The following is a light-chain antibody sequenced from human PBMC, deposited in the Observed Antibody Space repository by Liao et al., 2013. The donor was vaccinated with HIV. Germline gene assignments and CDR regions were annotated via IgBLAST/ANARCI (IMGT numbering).Light chain of an antibody. CDR1: KLGDKY. J-gene: IGLJ2*01. Sequence: SYEVTQPPSVSVSPGQTATITCSGDKLGDKYVCWYQQEPGQSPVLVLYQDTKRPPGIPERFSGSNSGNTATLTISGTQAMDEADYYCQAWDSSTHVVFGGGTKLTVL. CDR2: QDT. V-gene: IGLV3-1*01. CDR3: QAWDSSTHVV.